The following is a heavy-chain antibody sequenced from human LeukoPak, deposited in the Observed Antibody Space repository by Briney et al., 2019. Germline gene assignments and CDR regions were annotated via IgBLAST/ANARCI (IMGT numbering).Heavy chain of an antibody. J-gene: IGHJ4*02. CDR1: GFTFSSYA. V-gene: IGHV3-23*01. D-gene: IGHD6-19*01. CDR3: TKDAVMGYSSGWYLDY. CDR2: ISYSGGTT. Sequence: GGSLRLSCAASGFTFSSYAMSWVRQAPGKGLEWVSAISYSGGTTYYADSVRGRFTISRDNSKNTLYLQMKSLRAEDTAVYYCTKDAVMGYSSGWYLDYWGQGTLVTVSS.